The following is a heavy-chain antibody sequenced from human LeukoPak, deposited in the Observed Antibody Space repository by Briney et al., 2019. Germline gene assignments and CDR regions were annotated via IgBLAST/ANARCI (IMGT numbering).Heavy chain of an antibody. J-gene: IGHJ6*03. V-gene: IGHV3-48*04. CDR1: GFTFSSYS. Sequence: GGSLRLSCAASGFTFSSYSMNWVSQAPGKGLEWVSYISSSSSTIYYADSVKGRFTISRDNAKNSLYLQMNSLRAEDTAVYYCARVGGYYYYMDVWGKGTTVTVSS. CDR2: ISSSSSTI. CDR3: ARVGGYYYYMDV. D-gene: IGHD3-3*01.